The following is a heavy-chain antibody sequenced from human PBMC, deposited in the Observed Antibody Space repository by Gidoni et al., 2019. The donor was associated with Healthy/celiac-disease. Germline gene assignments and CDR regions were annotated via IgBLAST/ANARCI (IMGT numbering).Heavy chain of an antibody. J-gene: IGHJ4*02. D-gene: IGHD4-17*01. CDR2: ISSSSSTI. V-gene: IGHV3-48*01. CDR1: GFTFSSYS. CDR3: ARDGDYGIVVY. Sequence: EVQLVESGGGLVQPGGSLRLSCAASGFTFSSYSMNWVRQAPGKGLEWVSYISSSSSTIYYADSVKGRFTISRDNAKNSLYLQMNSLRAEDTAVYYCARDGDYGIVVYWGQGTLVTVSS.